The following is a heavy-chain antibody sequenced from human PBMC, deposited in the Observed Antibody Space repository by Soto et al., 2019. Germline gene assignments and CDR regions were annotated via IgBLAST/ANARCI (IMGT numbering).Heavy chain of an antibody. Sequence: GGSLRLSCTASGFTFGDYAMSWFRQAPGKGLEWVGLIRGKDYGETTEYAASVKGRFSISRDDSKSIAYLQMNSLKTEDTAVYYCTRAVQRRGLEWLLFATYFDYWGQGTLVTVSS. V-gene: IGHV3-49*03. CDR2: IRGKDYGETT. J-gene: IGHJ4*02. D-gene: IGHD3-3*01. CDR3: TRAVQRRGLEWLLFATYFDY. CDR1: GFTFGDYA.